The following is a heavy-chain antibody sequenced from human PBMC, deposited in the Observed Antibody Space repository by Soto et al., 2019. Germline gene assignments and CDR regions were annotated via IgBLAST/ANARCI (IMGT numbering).Heavy chain of an antibody. CDR3: ARDIPIPGPSYAFDI. CDR2: IVPIFGTL. J-gene: IGHJ3*02. D-gene: IGHD2-2*02. Sequence: QVQLVQSGAEVKKPWSSVKVSCKASGDTFSTYAVTWVRQAPGQGFEWMGSIVPIFGTLKYAQKFQGRVTITADESTTTAYMELSSLRSEDTAIYYCARDIPIPGPSYAFDIWGQGTMVTVSS. V-gene: IGHV1-69*15. CDR1: GDTFSTYA.